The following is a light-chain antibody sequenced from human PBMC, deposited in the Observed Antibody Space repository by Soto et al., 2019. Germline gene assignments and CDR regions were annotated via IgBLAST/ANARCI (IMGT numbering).Light chain of an antibody. V-gene: IGKV3-15*01. CDR3: QQYNNWPPYT. J-gene: IGKJ2*01. CDR1: QSVSSN. Sequence: EIVMTQSPATLSVSPGERATLSCRASQSVSSNLAWYQQKPGQAPRLLIYGASTRATGIPARFSGSGCGTEFTLTISSLQYEDFAVYYCQQYNNWPPYTFGQGTKLEIK. CDR2: GAS.